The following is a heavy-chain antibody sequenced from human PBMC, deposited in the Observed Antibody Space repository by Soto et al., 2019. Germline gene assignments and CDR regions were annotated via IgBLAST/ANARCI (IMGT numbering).Heavy chain of an antibody. J-gene: IGHJ4*02. CDR2: ISGSGGTT. Sequence: QLLESGGGLVQPGGSLRLSCTVSGFTFGSHAMSWVRQAPGKGLECVSGISGSGGTTFYADSVKGRFTISRDNSKNTLYRQMNSLRAEDTAVYYCAKTPYDFWSSGQYLFDHWGQGTLVTVSS. CDR1: GFTFGSHA. D-gene: IGHD3-3*01. CDR3: AKTPYDFWSSGQYLFDH. V-gene: IGHV3-23*01.